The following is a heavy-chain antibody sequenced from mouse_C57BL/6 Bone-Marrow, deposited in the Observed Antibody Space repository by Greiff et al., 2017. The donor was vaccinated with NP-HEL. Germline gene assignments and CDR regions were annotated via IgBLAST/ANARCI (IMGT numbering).Heavy chain of an antibody. J-gene: IGHJ4*01. CDR3: TTDYYGSSYYYAMDY. Sequence: VQLQQSGAELVRPGASVKLSCTASGFNIKDYYMHWVKQRPEQGLEWIGRIGPEDGDTEYAPKFQGKATMTAETSSNTAYLPLSSLTSGTTAVYYCTTDYYGSSYYYAMDYWGQGTSVTVSA. V-gene: IGHV14-1*01. CDR1: GFNIKDYY. D-gene: IGHD1-1*01. CDR2: IGPEDGDT.